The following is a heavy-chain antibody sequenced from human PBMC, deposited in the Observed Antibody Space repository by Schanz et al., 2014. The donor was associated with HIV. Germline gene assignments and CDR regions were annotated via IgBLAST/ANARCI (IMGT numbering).Heavy chain of an antibody. CDR3: TRNRYQLLPFDF. CDR2: IDCSNGDT. J-gene: IGHJ4*02. CDR1: GYTFTNYY. D-gene: IGHD1-1*01. V-gene: IGHV1-2*02. Sequence: QVHLVQSGAEVRRPGASVKVSCMASGYTFTNYYIHWVRQAPGQGPEWMGWIDCSNGDTYYKKNFRGRVTMTRDTSISSASLELTRLRSDDTAVYFCTRNRYQLLPFDFWGQGTLVTVSS.